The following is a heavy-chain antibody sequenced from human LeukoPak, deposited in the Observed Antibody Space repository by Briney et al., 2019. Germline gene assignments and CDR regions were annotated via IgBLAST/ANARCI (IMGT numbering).Heavy chain of an antibody. Sequence: PGGSLRLSCADSRFTFDDYGMSWVRQAPGKGLEWVSGINWNGGSTGYADSVKGRFTISRDNAKNSLYLQMNSLRAEDTALYYCARDQNYYGSGSYYRDFDYWGQGTLVTVSS. V-gene: IGHV3-20*04. CDR1: RFTFDDYG. D-gene: IGHD3-10*01. J-gene: IGHJ4*02. CDR3: ARDQNYYGSGSYYRDFDY. CDR2: INWNGGST.